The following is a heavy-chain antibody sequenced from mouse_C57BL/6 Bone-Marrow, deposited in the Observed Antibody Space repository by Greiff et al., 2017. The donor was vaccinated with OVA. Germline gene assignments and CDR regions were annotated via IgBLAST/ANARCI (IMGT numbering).Heavy chain of an antibody. CDR2: IDPSDSYT. CDR1: GYTFTSYW. Sequence: QVQLKQPGAELVKPGASVKLSCKASGYTFTSYWMQWVKQRPGQGLEWIGEIDPSDSYTNYNQKFKGKATLTVDTSSSTAYMQLSSLRSEDSAVYYCARAFITTDDWYFDVWGTGTTVTVSS. D-gene: IGHD1-1*01. V-gene: IGHV1-50*01. CDR3: ARAFITTDDWYFDV. J-gene: IGHJ1*03.